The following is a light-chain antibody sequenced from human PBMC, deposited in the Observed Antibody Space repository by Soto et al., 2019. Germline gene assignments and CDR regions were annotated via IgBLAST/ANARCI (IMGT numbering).Light chain of an antibody. Sequence: DTQMTQSPSSLSASVGDRVTITCRASQDISNQLSWYQQKSGKAPNLLIFDASNLETGVPSRFSGSGSGTVFTLTITNVQPEDFATYYCQQYHDLPPLTFGGGTKVEIK. CDR3: QQYHDLPPLT. CDR2: DAS. CDR1: QDISNQ. V-gene: IGKV1-33*01. J-gene: IGKJ4*01.